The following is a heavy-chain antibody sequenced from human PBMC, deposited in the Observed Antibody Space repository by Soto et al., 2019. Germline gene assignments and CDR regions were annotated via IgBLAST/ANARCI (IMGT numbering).Heavy chain of an antibody. CDR3: ARRYSSSCGWLYYFGV. Sequence: PGESLKISCKGSGYSFTTYWIGWVRQMPGKGLEWMGIIYPGDSDTRYSPSFQGQVAISADKSISTAYPQWSTLKATDTAIYYCARRYSSSCGWLYYFGVWGKGTLVT. CDR2: IYPGDSDT. D-gene: IGHD6-6*01. J-gene: IGHJ4*02. CDR1: GYSFTTYW. V-gene: IGHV5-51*01.